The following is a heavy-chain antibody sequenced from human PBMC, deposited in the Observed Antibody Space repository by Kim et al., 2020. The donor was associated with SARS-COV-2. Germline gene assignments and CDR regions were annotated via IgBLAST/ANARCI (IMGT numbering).Heavy chain of an antibody. CDR2: INTNTGNP. CDR3: ARDSPFITMVRGVIKGGFDH. D-gene: IGHD3-10*01. V-gene: IGHV7-4-1*02. CDR1: GYTFTSYA. Sequence: ASVKVSCKASGYTFTSYAMNWVRQAPGQGLEWMGWINTNTGNPTYAQGFTGRFVFPLDTSVSTAYLQISSLKAEDTAVYYCARDSPFITMVRGVIKGGFDHWGQGTLVTVSS. J-gene: IGHJ5*02.